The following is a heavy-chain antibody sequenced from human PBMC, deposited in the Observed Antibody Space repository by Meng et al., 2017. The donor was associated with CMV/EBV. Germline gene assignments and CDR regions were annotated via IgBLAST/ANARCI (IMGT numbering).Heavy chain of an antibody. J-gene: IGHJ6*02. CDR2: INPSGGSP. CDR3: ARDRVATIPPYYYYGMDV. Sequence: ASVEVSCKAFGYTLTNYYIHWVRQAPGQGLEWIGIINPSGGSPSYAQKFQGRVTVTRDTSTSTVYMELSSLRSEDTAVYFCARDRVATIPPYYYYGMDVWGHGTTVTVSS. CDR1: GYTLTNYY. V-gene: IGHV1-46*01. D-gene: IGHD5-12*01.